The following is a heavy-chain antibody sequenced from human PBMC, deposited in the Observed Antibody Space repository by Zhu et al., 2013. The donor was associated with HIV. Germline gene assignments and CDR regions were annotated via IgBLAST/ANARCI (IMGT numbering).Heavy chain of an antibody. V-gene: IGHV4-59*01. J-gene: IGHJ4*02. CDR3: ARDHYSSGWYSGDY. CDR1: GGSISSYY. D-gene: IGHD6-19*01. CDR2: IYYSGST. Sequence: QVQLQESGPGLVKPSETLSLTCTVSGGSISSYYWSWIRQPPGKGLEWIGYIYYSGSTNYNPSLKSRVTISVDTSKNQFSLKLSSVTAADTAVYYCARDHYSSGWYSGDYWGQGTLVTVSS.